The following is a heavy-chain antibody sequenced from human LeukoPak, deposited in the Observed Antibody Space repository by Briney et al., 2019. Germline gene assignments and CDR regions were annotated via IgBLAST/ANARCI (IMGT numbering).Heavy chain of an antibody. Sequence: SETLSLTCTVSGGSISSSSYYWGWIRQPPGKGLEWIGSIYYSGSTYYNPSLKSRVTISVDTSKNQFSLKLSSVIAADTAVYYCARGAIDYYYGSGSFPHFDYWGQGTLVTVSS. CDR2: IYYSGST. D-gene: IGHD3-10*01. CDR3: ARGAIDYYYGSGSFPHFDY. J-gene: IGHJ4*02. CDR1: GGSISSSSYY. V-gene: IGHV4-39*07.